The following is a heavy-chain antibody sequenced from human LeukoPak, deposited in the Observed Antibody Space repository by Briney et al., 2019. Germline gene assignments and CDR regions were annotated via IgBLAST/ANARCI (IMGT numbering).Heavy chain of an antibody. D-gene: IGHD3-10*01. V-gene: IGHV1-18*01. CDR2: ISAYNGNT. Sequence: ASVKVSCKASGYTFTSYGISWVRQAPGQGLEWMGWISAYNGNTNYAQKLQGRVTMTTDTSTSTAYMELRSLRSDDTAVYYCARGGRYSLIRSYFSFDPWGQGTLVTVSS. CDR1: GYTFTSYG. J-gene: IGHJ5*02. CDR3: ARGGRYSLIRSYFSFDP.